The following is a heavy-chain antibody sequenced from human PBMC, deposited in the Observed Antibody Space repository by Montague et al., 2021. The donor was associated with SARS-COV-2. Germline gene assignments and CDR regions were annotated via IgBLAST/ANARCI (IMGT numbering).Heavy chain of an antibody. CDR2: IYYSGST. CDR3: ARAGSGSYSFYYYGMDV. Sequence: SETLSLTCTVSGGSISSGNYYWSWIRQPAGKGLECIGYIYYSGSTNYNPSLKSRVTISVDTSKNQFSLKLSSVTAADTAVYYCARAGSGSYSFYYYGMDVWGQGTTVTVSS. J-gene: IGHJ6*02. D-gene: IGHD3-10*01. CDR1: GGSISSGNYY. V-gene: IGHV4-61*10.